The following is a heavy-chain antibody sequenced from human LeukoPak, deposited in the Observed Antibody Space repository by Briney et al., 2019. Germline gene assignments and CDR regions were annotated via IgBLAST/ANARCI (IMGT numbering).Heavy chain of an antibody. CDR1: GGSISSTSYY. V-gene: IGHV4-39*01. Sequence: SETLSLTCTVSGGSISSTSYYWGWIRQPPGKGLEWIGTIYYTGSTYYNPSLKSRVTISVDRSKNQLSLKLRSVTAADTAVYYCARQAESRIAVAATGLYYFDYWGQGTLVTVSS. CDR3: ARQAESRIAVAATGLYYFDY. J-gene: IGHJ4*02. D-gene: IGHD6-19*01. CDR2: IYYTGST.